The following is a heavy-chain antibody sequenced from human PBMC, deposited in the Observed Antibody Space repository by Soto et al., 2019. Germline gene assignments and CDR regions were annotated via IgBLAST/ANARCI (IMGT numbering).Heavy chain of an antibody. CDR2: ISDRGETT. D-gene: IGHD6-19*01. Sequence: PGGSLRLSCAASGFPFGENAMSWVRQAPGKGLEWVSGISDRGETTYYADSVRGRFTISRDNSKNTLYLQMKSLRAEDSASYYCAKEDTSSGSLDYWGQGALVTVSS. CDR1: GFPFGENA. CDR3: AKEDTSSGSLDY. V-gene: IGHV3-23*01. J-gene: IGHJ4*02.